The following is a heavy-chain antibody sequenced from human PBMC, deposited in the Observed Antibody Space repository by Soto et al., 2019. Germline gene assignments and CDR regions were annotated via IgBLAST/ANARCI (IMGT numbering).Heavy chain of an antibody. D-gene: IGHD1-7*01. CDR1: GFTFSSYA. CDR2: VSGSSGSK. Sequence: EVQLLESGGGLVQPGGSLRLSCAASGFTFSSYAMSWVRQAPGKGLEWVSSVSGSSGSKSYADSVKGRFTISRDNSKSTVYLRMTSLRAEDTAVYFCAKDWCSGTTCYCLENWGQGTLVTVSS. J-gene: IGHJ4*02. V-gene: IGHV3-23*01. CDR3: AKDWCSGTTCYCLEN.